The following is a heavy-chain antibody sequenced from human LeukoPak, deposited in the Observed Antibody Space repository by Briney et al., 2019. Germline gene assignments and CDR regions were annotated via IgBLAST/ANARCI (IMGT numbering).Heavy chain of an antibody. CDR2: IKQDGGQK. V-gene: IGHV3-7*02. J-gene: IGHJ3*02. CDR1: GFTFSSYW. Sequence: GGSLRLSCAASGFTFSSYWMTWVRQAPGKGLEWGANIKQDGGQKYYVASVKGRFTVSRDNARNSLSLQMDSSGAEDTAIYYCARGHSGSYQRNDAFDIWGQGTMVTVSS. D-gene: IGHD1-26*01. CDR3: ARGHSGSYQRNDAFDI.